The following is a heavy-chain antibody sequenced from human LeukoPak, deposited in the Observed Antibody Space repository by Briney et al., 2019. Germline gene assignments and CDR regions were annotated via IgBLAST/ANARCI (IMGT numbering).Heavy chain of an antibody. CDR3: ARHGYSGSYRASIAYYYYYMDV. CDR1: GGSISSYY. V-gene: IGHV4-39*01. CDR2: IYYSGST. Sequence: PSETLSLTCTVSGGSISSYYWGWIRQPPGKGLEWIGSIYYSGSTYYNPSLKSRVTISVDTSKNQFSLKLSSVTAADTAVYYCARHGYSGSYRASIAYYYYYMDVWGKGTTVTISS. J-gene: IGHJ6*03. D-gene: IGHD1-26*01.